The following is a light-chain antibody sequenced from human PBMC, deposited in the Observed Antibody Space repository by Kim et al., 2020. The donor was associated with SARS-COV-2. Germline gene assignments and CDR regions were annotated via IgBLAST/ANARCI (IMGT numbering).Light chain of an antibody. CDR2: GAS. V-gene: IGKV3-15*01. Sequence: SVSPGDVATLSCSARQSVGTDLAWYQQKPGQAPRLLIYGASTRASGIPARFSGSGSGTEFTLTISSLQSEDSVVYYCQEYDSWWSFGQGTKVDIK. CDR1: QSVGTD. CDR3: QEYDSWWS. J-gene: IGKJ1*01.